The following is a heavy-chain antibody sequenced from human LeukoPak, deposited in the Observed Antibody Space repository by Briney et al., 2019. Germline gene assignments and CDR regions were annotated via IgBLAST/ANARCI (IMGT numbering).Heavy chain of an antibody. CDR2: ISGSGGST. CDR3: AKKGYYYDSSGYSPLVG. CDR1: GYTLTEFS. Sequence: GASVKVSYKVSGYTLTEFSMQWVRQAPGKGLEWVSAISGSGGSTYYADSVKGRFTISRDNSKNTLYLQMNSLRAEDTAVYYCAKKGYYYDSSGYSPLVGWGQGTLVTVSS. J-gene: IGHJ4*02. V-gene: IGHV3-23*01. D-gene: IGHD3-22*01.